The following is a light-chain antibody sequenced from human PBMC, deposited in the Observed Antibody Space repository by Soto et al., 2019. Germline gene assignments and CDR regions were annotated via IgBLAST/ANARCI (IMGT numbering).Light chain of an antibody. CDR2: SVS. CDR1: QSISTY. J-gene: IGKJ1*01. Sequence: DIQMTQSPSSLSASVGDRITITCRASQSISTYLNWYQQKPGKAPKVLIYSVSSLQSGVPPRFSGSGSGTDVTLTISSLQPEDFATYYCQQSYTSPRTFGQGTRMEIK. V-gene: IGKV1-39*01. CDR3: QQSYTSPRT.